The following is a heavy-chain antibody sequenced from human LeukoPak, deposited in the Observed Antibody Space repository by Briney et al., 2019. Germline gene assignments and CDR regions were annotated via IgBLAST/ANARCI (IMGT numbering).Heavy chain of an antibody. D-gene: IGHD3-16*01. V-gene: IGHV3-21*01. CDR1: GFIFSNYN. J-gene: IGHJ4*02. CDR2: ISITSTYV. CDR3: AREYEEGFDY. Sequence: GGSLRLSCGASGFIFSNYNMNWVRQAPEKRLEWVSSISITSTYVYYADSVKGRFTISRDNAKNSLYLEMNSLRAEDTAVYYCAREYEEGFDYWGQGTLVTVSS.